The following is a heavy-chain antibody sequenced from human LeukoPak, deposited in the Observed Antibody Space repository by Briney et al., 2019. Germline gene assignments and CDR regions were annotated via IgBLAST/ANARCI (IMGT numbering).Heavy chain of an antibody. D-gene: IGHD2-2*03. Sequence: KPSETLSPTCTFSGCFINSNRYYWVWIRPPLGKGLEWFGSIHYSGGTYYNPSLKSLVTISVDTSNDHVTLNLTSVTAADTAVYYCSRHFYCDHWILFFDILGQGTMVTISS. V-gene: IGHV4-39*01. CDR2: IHYSGGT. J-gene: IGHJ3*02. CDR1: GCFINSNRYY. CDR3: SRHFYCDHWILFFDI.